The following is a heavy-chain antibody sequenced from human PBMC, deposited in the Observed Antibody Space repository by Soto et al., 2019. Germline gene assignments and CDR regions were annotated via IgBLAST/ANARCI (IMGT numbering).Heavy chain of an antibody. D-gene: IGHD1-26*01. CDR2: ISSSGSTI. CDR3: ARGGEGSYYDSYQYNFDY. J-gene: IGHJ4*02. Sequence: GESLKISCAASGFTFSDYYMSWIRQAPGKGLEWVSYISSSGSTIYYADSVKGRFTISRDNAKNSLYLQMNSLRAEDTAVYYCARGGEGSYYDSYQYNFDYWGQGTLVTVSS. CDR1: GFTFSDYY. V-gene: IGHV3-11*01.